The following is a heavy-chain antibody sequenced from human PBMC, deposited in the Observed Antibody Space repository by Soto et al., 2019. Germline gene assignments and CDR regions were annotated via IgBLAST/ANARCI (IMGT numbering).Heavy chain of an antibody. V-gene: IGHV3-48*03. Sequence: GGSLRLSCAASGFTFSSYEMNWVRQAPGKGLEWVSYISSSGSTIYYADSVKGRFTISRDNAKNSLYLHMNSLRAEETAVYYCERDHRGYFAYWGQGTLVTVSS. CDR2: ISSSGSTI. J-gene: IGHJ4*02. D-gene: IGHD3-10*01. CDR1: GFTFSSYE. CDR3: ERDHRGYFAY.